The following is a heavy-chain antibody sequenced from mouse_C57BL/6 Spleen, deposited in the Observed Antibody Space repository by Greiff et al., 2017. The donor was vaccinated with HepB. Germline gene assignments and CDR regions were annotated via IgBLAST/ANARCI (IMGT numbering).Heavy chain of an antibody. Sequence: VQLQQSGAELVKPGASVKLSCTASGFNFTDYYMHWVKQRPEQGLEWIGRIDPADGETQYAPKFQGKATITADTSSNTAYLQLSSLPSEDAAVYYCATAWSLYAMDYWGQGTSVTVSS. CDR1: GFNFTDYY. J-gene: IGHJ4*01. CDR3: ATAWSLYAMDY. CDR2: IDPADGET. V-gene: IGHV14-2*01. D-gene: IGHD6-2*01.